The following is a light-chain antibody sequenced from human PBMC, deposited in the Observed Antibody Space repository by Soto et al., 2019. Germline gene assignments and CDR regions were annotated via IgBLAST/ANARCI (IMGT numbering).Light chain of an antibody. CDR2: DAS. J-gene: IGKJ1*01. CDR1: QSISSW. CDR3: QQYNRYSPT. Sequence: DLQMTQSPSTLSASVGDRVTITCRASQSISSWLAWYQQKPGKAPKLLIYDASSLESGVPSRFSGSGSGTEFTLTISSLQPDDFATYYCQQYNRYSPTFGQGTKVEIK. V-gene: IGKV1-5*01.